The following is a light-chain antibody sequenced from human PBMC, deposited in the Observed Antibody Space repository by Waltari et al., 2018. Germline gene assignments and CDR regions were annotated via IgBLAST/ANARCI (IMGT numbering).Light chain of an antibody. CDR2: AAS. CDR3: QQANGFLT. V-gene: IGKV1-12*01. CDR1: QGISNW. J-gene: IGKJ5*01. Sequence: DIQMTQSPPSVPASVGDRITITCRASQGISNWLAWYQQKPGKAPNLLIYAASVLEIGVPSRFSGSGSGTDFTLTISSLQPEDFATYYCQQANGFLTFGQGTRLDI.